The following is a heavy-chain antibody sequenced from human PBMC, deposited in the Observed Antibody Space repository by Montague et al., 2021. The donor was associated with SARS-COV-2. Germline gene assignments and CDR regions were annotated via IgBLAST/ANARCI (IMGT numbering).Heavy chain of an antibody. D-gene: IGHD3-22*01. CDR1: GDSIGSSSYY. CDR2: IYHDGNT. J-gene: IGHJ1*01. Sequence: SETRSLTCTVSGDSIGSSSYYWGWIRQPPGKGLEWIGSIYHDGNTYYNPSLKTRVSLSIAERKNQSSLKFYSVTVADTAVYSCARGPKMGGSGYYYNWGQGILITVSS. CDR3: ARGPKMGGSGYYYN. V-gene: IGHV4-39*01.